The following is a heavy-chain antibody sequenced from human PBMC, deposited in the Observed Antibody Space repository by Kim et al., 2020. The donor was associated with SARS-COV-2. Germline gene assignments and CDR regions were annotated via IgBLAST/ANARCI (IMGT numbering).Heavy chain of an antibody. CDR3: ARDGTVNRLHLRTHDAFD. CDR1: GGSLSNYQ. D-gene: IGHD4-17*01. J-gene: IGHJ3*02. Sequence: SETLSLTCAVSGGSLSNYQWSWVRQPPGKGLEWIGYISSSGNTNYNPSLESRVTISLDKSKKQFSLSLRSVTAADTAVYYCARDGTVNRLHLRTHDAFD. V-gene: IGHV4-59*01. CDR2: ISSSGNT.